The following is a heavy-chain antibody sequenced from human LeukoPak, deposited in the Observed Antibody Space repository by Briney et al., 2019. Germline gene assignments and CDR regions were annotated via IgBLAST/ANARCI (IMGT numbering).Heavy chain of an antibody. CDR1: GYTFTGYY. J-gene: IGHJ3*02. Sequence: ASVKVSCKASGYTFTGYYIHWVRQAPGQGLEWVGWINPNSGGTNYAQKFQGRVTMTSDTFISTGFMELSRLRSDDTAVYYCARNQPFGYSHGSGTRDAFDIWGQGTMITVSS. D-gene: IGHD5-18*01. CDR3: ARNQPFGYSHGSGTRDAFDI. V-gene: IGHV1-2*02. CDR2: INPNSGGT.